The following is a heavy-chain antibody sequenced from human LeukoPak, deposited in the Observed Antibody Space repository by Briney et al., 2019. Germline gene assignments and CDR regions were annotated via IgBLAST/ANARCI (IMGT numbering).Heavy chain of an antibody. V-gene: IGHV4-30-2*01. D-gene: IGHD4-17*01. CDR1: GGSISSGGYS. J-gene: IGHJ5*02. CDR3: ARVTTVTTGWFDP. Sequence: SETLSLTCTVSGGSISSGGYSWSWIRQPPGKGLEWIGYIYHSGSTYDNPSLKSRVTISVDRSKNQFSLKLSSVTAADTAVYYCARVTTVTTGWFDPWGQGTLVTVSS. CDR2: IYHSGST.